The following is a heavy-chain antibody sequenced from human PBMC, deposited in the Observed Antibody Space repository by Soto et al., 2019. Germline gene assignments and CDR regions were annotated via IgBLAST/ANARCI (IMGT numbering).Heavy chain of an antibody. CDR1: GFTFSSYG. D-gene: IGHD3-10*01. J-gene: IGHJ5*02. V-gene: IGHV3-30*18. CDR3: AKSSGINYNWCDP. Sequence: QVQLVESGGGVVQPGRSLRLSCAASGFTFSSYGMHWVRQAPGKGLEWVAVISYDGSNKYYADSVKGRFTISRDNSKNTLYLQMNSLRAEDTAVYYCAKSSGINYNWCDPWGQGTLVTVSS. CDR2: ISYDGSNK.